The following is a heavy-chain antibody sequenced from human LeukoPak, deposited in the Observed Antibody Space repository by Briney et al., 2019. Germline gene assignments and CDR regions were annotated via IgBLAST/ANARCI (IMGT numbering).Heavy chain of an antibody. J-gene: IGHJ5*02. CDR3: AKPYSSSWYPPLNWFDP. CDR1: GFTFSSYG. CDR2: IWYDGSNK. V-gene: IGHV3-33*06. Sequence: GGSLRLSCAASGFTFSSYGMHWVRQAPGKGLEWVAVIWYDGSNKYYADSVKGRFTISRDNSKNTLYLQMNSLRAEDTAVYYCAKPYSSSWYPPLNWFDPWGQGTLVTVSS. D-gene: IGHD6-13*01.